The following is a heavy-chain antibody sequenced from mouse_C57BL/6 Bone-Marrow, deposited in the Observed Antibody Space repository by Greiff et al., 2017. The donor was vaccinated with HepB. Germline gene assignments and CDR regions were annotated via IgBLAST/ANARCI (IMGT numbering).Heavy chain of an antibody. CDR3: ASFRYGNPHYYAMDY. Sequence: VQLQQSGPELVKPGASVKISCKASGYAFSSSWMNWVKQRPGKGLEWIGRIYPGDGDTNYNGKFKGKATLTADKSSSTAYMQLSSLTSEDSAVYFCASFRYGNPHYYAMDYWGQGTSVTVSS. CDR2: IYPGDGDT. D-gene: IGHD2-1*01. CDR1: GYAFSSSW. V-gene: IGHV1-82*01. J-gene: IGHJ4*01.